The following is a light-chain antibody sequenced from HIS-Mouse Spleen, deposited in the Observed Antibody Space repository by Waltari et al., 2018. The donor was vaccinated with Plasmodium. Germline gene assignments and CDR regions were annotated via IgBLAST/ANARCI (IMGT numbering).Light chain of an antibody. CDR2: EGS. CDR1: CSYVGLLHL. Sequence: SALTQPAPVSRSPGQSITTSCTGTCSYVGLLHLVPWYQQHPGKAPKLMIYEGSKRPSGVSNRFSGSKSGNTASLTISGLQAEDEADYYCCSYAGSSTFYVFGTGTKVTVL. CDR3: CSYAGSSTFYV. V-gene: IGLV2-23*03. J-gene: IGLJ1*01.